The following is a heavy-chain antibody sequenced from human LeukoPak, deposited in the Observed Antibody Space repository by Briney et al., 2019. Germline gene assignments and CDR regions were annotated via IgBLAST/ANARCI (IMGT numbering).Heavy chain of an antibody. CDR1: GGSISNYF. J-gene: IGHJ4*02. D-gene: IGHD6-19*01. CDR3: VRHTTSGWYQVVY. V-gene: IGHV4-59*01. Sequence: SETLSLTCNVSGGSISNYFWSWIRQPPGKGLEWIGFVTYSGSTDHNPSLRSRVTISVDASKNQFSLKLTSVTAADTAVYYCVRHTTSGWYQVVYWGQGTLVTVSS. CDR2: VTYSGST.